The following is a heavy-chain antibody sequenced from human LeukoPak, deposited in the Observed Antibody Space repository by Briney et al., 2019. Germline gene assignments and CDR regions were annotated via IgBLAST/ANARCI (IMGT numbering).Heavy chain of an antibody. V-gene: IGHV3-21*01. J-gene: IGHJ3*02. CDR3: ARIRSYRRTYAFDI. CDR2: ISSSSSYI. CDR1: GFTFSSYS. D-gene: IGHD1-1*01. Sequence: GGSLRLSCAASGFTFSSYSMNWVRQAPGKGLEWVSSISSSSSYIYYADSVKGRFTISRDNAKNSLYLQMNSLRAEDTAVYYCARIRSYRRTYAFDIWGQGTMVTVSS.